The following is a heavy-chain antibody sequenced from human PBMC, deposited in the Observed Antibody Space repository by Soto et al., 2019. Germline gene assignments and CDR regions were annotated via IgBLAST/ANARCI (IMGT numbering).Heavy chain of an antibody. CDR3: VRHWLATREFDY. J-gene: IGHJ4*02. Sequence: GGSLRLSCAASGFTFSIYSMNWVRQAPGKGLEWVSSLSSSSGHIYYADSVKGRFTISRDNAKNSLYLQMNSLRAEDTAVYYCVRHWLATREFDYWGQGTLVTVSS. V-gene: IGHV3-21*01. CDR1: GFTFSIYS. CDR2: LSSSSGHI. D-gene: IGHD1-26*01.